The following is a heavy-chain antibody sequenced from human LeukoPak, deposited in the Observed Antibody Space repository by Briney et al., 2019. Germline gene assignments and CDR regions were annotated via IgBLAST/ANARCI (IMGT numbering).Heavy chain of an antibody. CDR2: IYYSGST. Sequence: SETLSLTCTVSGGSISSYYWSWIRQPPGKGLEWVGYIYYSGSTNYNPSLKSRVTISVDTSKNQFSLKLSSVTAADTAVYYCAVTTYYDFWSGYQLDYWGQGTLVTVSS. J-gene: IGHJ4*02. V-gene: IGHV4-59*01. CDR3: AVTTYYDFWSGYQLDY. D-gene: IGHD3-3*01. CDR1: GGSISSYY.